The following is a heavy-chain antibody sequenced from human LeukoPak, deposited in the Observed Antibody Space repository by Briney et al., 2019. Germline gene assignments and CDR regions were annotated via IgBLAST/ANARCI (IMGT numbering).Heavy chain of an antibody. J-gene: IGHJ6*01. CDR1: GFTFSSYW. D-gene: IGHD3-16*01. Sequence: GGSLRLSCAASGFTFSSYWMNWARQAPGKGLEWVASINHKGNVNYYVDSVKGRFTISRDNAKNSLYLQMSNLRAEDTAVCFCARGGGLDVWGQGATVTVSS. CDR2: INHKGNVN. V-gene: IGHV3-7*03. CDR3: ARGGGLDV.